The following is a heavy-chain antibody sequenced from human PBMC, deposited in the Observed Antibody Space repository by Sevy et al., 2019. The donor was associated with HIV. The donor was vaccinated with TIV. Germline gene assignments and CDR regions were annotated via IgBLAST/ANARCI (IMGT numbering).Heavy chain of an antibody. CDR1: GGSISSGGYY. J-gene: IGHJ5*02. D-gene: IGHD3-22*01. V-gene: IGHV4-31*03. Sequence: SETLSLTCTVSGGSISSGGYYGSWIRQHPGEGLEWIGYIYYSGSTYYNPSLKSRATISVDTSKNQFSLKLSSVTAADTAVYYCARAVTMIEVVTGWFDPWGQGTLVTVSS. CDR2: IYYSGST. CDR3: ARAVTMIEVVTGWFDP.